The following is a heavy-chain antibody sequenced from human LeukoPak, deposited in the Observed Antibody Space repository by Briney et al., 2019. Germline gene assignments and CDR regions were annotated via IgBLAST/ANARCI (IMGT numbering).Heavy chain of an antibody. CDR1: GFTFSSYS. CDR3: ATFWSGYFGDYFDY. D-gene: IGHD3-3*01. CDR2: ISSSSSYI. J-gene: IGHJ4*02. V-gene: IGHV3-21*01. Sequence: KTGGSLRLSCAASGFTFSSYSMNWVRQAPGKGLEWVSSISSSSSYICYADSVKGRFTISRDNAKNSLYLQMDSLRAEDTAVYYCATFWSGYFGDYFDYWGQGTLVTVSS.